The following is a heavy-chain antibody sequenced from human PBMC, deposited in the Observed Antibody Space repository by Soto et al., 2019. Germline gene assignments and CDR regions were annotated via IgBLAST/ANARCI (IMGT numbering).Heavy chain of an antibody. D-gene: IGHD3-16*01. CDR2: IIPVFDTT. J-gene: IGHJ5*02. CDR1: GGTFRTYA. CDR3: ARAGDGYPLGGFDP. V-gene: IGHV1-69*01. Sequence: QVQLVQSGAEVKKPGSSVKVSCKASGGTFRTYAISWVRQAPGQGLEWMGGIIPVFDTTNYAQKFQGRVTITADESTSTAYMELSSLRSEDTGVYYCARAGDGYPLGGFDPWGQGTLVTVSS.